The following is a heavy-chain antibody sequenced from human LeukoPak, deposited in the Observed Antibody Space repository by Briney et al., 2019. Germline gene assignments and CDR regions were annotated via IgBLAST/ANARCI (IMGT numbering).Heavy chain of an antibody. J-gene: IGHJ4*02. Sequence: LGESLKISCRGSGYYFNSYWIAWVRQMPGKGLEWMGIIYPGDSETTYSPSFQGQVTISADKSITTAYLQWSSLKASDTAMYYCARLSTMIGYYWGQGTLVTVSS. V-gene: IGHV5-51*01. D-gene: IGHD3-22*01. CDR1: GYYFNSYW. CDR3: ARLSTMIGYY. CDR2: IYPGDSET.